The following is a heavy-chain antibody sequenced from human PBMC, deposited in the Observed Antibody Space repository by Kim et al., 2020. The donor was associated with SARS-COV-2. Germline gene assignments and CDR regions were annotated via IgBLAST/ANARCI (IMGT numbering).Heavy chain of an antibody. Sequence: SVKVRFTISRDNSKNTLYLRRNSLRAEDTAVYYCAKPDLSRYQQNYGMDVWGQGTTVTVSS. J-gene: IGHJ6*02. D-gene: IGHD2-2*01. V-gene: IGHV3-23*01. CDR3: AKPDLSRYQQNYGMDV.